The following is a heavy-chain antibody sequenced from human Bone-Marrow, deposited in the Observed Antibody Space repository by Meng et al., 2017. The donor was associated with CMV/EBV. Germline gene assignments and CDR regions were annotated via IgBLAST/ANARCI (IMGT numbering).Heavy chain of an antibody. CDR3: AKSEGYYDVLPESTHFDC. Sequence: GSLKISCATSGFTFSSHAMSWVRQAPGKGLEWVPAVSGYGGNTHYADSVKGRFSIFRDNSKNTVYLQMNSLRVEDTAIYYCAKSEGYYDVLPESTHFDCWGQGTLVTISS. CDR1: GFTFSSHA. V-gene: IGHV3-23*01. CDR2: VSGYGGNT. D-gene: IGHD3-9*01. J-gene: IGHJ4*02.